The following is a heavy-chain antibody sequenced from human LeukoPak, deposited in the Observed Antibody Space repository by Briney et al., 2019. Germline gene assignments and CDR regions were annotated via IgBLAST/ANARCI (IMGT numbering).Heavy chain of an antibody. J-gene: IGHJ5*02. D-gene: IGHD2-2*01. Sequence: ASVKVSCKASGYTFTSYGISWVRQAPGQGLEWMGWISAYNDNTNYAQKRQGRVTMTTDTSTSTAYMELSSLRSDDTAVYYCATNGEYCSSTSCWDWFDPWGQGTLVTVSS. CDR3: ATNGEYCSSTSCWDWFDP. V-gene: IGHV1-18*01. CDR2: ISAYNDNT. CDR1: GYTFTSYG.